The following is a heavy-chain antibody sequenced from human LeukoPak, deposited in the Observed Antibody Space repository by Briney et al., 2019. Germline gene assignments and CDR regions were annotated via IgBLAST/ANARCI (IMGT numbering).Heavy chain of an antibody. Sequence: PGGSLRLSCAASGFTFSSYSMNWVHQAPGKGLEWVSYISSSSTIYYADSVKGRFTISRDNAKNSLYLQMNSLRAEDTAVYYCARDVYGDSYYYYYYGMDVWGQGTTVTVSS. CDR2: ISSSSTI. CDR3: ARDVYGDSYYYYYYGMDV. J-gene: IGHJ6*02. D-gene: IGHD4-17*01. V-gene: IGHV3-48*01. CDR1: GFTFSSYS.